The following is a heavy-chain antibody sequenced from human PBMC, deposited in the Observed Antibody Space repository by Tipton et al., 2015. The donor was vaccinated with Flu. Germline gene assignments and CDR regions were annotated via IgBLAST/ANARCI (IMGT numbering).Heavy chain of an antibody. Sequence: TLSLTCSVSGASLSSFYWSWIRQPAGKGLEWIGRIYASGSTSYNPSLKSRLTMSVDASKKQFSLRLSSVTAADMAIYYCASERSYGDWYFDLWGRGTLVTVSS. CDR2: IYASGST. CDR3: ASERSYGDWYFDL. V-gene: IGHV4-4*07. CDR1: GASLSSFY. D-gene: IGHD4-17*01. J-gene: IGHJ2*01.